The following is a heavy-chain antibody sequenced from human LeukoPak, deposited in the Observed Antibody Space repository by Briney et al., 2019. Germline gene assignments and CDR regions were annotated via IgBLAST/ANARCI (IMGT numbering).Heavy chain of an antibody. J-gene: IGHJ4*02. CDR3: ARVGGSYSYHYFDY. Sequence: SETLSLTCAVYGGSFSGYYWSWIRQPPGKGLEWIGEINHSGSTNYNPSLKSRVTISVDTSKNQFSLKLSSVTAADTAVYYCARVGGSYSYHYFDYWGQGTLVTVSS. CDR2: INHSGST. D-gene: IGHD1-26*01. V-gene: IGHV4-34*01. CDR1: GGSFSGYY.